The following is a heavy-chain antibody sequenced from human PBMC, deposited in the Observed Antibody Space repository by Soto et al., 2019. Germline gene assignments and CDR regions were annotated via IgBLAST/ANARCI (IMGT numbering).Heavy chain of an antibody. CDR2: IGFRGDST. J-gene: IGHJ4*02. D-gene: IGHD6-6*01. CDR3: ARKFSSPSFYFDY. V-gene: IGHV3-23*01. Sequence: GGSLRLSCAASGFPFSSYAMSWVRHAPDKGLEWVSAIGFRGDSTYYADSVKGRFTISRDNSRNTLYLQVNSLRAEDTAVYYCARKFSSPSFYFDYWGQGTLVTVSS. CDR1: GFPFSSYA.